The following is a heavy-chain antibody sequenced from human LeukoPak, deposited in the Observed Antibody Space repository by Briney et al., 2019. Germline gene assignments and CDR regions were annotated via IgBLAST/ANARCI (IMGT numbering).Heavy chain of an antibody. D-gene: IGHD3-22*01. V-gene: IGHV3-33*01. J-gene: IGHJ3*02. CDR1: GFTFSSYG. CDR2: IWYDGSNK. Sequence: GGSLRLSCAASGFTFSSYGIHWVRQAPGKGLEWVAVIWYDGSNKYYADSVKGRFTISRDNSKNALYLQMNSLRAGDTAVYYCARGPGSGYYLTAFDIWGQGTMVAVSS. CDR3: ARGPGSGYYLTAFDI.